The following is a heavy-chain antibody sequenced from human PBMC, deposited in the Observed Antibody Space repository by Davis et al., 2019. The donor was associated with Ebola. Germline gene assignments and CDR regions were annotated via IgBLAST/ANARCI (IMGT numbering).Heavy chain of an antibody. CDR2: IYYSGST. V-gene: IGHV4-59*12. Sequence: SETLSLTCTVSGGSISSYYWSWIRQPPGKGLEWIGYIYYSGSTNYNPSLKSRVTISVDKSKNQFSLKLTSVTAADTAVYYCARDLVIVEMATTSVPGAFDIWGQGTMVTVSS. J-gene: IGHJ3*02. CDR1: GGSISSYY. D-gene: IGHD5-24*01. CDR3: ARDLVIVEMATTSVPGAFDI.